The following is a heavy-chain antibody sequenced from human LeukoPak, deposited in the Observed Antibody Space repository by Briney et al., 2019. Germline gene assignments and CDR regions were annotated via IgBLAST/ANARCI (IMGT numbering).Heavy chain of an antibody. CDR2: ISSDGSST. Sequence: GGSLTLSCAASGFTFRNHWMHWVRQTPGKGLVWVSRISSDGSSTTYADSVKGRFTISRDNAKNTLYLQMNNLRAEDTAMYYCARDQRVTGRPDIDYWGQGTLVIVSS. J-gene: IGHJ4*02. D-gene: IGHD6-6*01. V-gene: IGHV3-74*03. CDR3: ARDQRVTGRPDIDY. CDR1: GFTFRNHW.